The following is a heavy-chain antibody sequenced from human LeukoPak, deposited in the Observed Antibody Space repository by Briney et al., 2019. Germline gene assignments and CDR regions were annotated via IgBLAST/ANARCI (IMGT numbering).Heavy chain of an antibody. J-gene: IGHJ4*02. D-gene: IGHD6-19*01. V-gene: IGHV4-34*01. CDR3: ARGGGVAVAGY. CDR1: GGSFSDHY. Sequence: PSETLSLTCAVYGGSFSDHYWSWIRQPPGKGLEWLGEINHSGSTNYNPSLKSRVTISVDTSKNQFSLKLSSVTAADTAVYYCARGGGVAVAGYWGQGTLVTVSS. CDR2: INHSGST.